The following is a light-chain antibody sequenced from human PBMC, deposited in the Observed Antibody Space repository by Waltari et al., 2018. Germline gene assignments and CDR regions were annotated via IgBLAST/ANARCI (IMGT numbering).Light chain of an antibody. CDR3: NSYTSSSTLL. Sequence: QSALTQPASVSGSPGQSLTISCTGTTSDVGAYNFVSWHPQHQGKAPRLMLFDVSNRPSGVSNRFSGSKSGNTASLTISGLQAEDEADYDCNSYTSSSTLLFGGGTRLTVL. CDR2: DVS. CDR1: TSDVGAYNF. V-gene: IGLV2-14*03. J-gene: IGLJ2*01.